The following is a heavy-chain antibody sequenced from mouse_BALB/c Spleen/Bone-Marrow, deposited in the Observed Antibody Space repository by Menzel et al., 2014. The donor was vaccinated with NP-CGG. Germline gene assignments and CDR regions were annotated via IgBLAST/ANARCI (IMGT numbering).Heavy chain of an antibody. CDR3: ARGRTAY. V-gene: IGHV1-18*01. J-gene: IGHJ3*01. Sequence: VHVKQSGPELVKPGASVKISCKTSGYTFTDYTMHWVKQSHGKSLEWIGNINPNNVGTTYNQKFKGKATLTIDKSSSTAYMELRSLTSEDSAVYYCARGRTAYWGQGTLATVSA. CDR1: GYTFTDYT. CDR2: INPNNVGT.